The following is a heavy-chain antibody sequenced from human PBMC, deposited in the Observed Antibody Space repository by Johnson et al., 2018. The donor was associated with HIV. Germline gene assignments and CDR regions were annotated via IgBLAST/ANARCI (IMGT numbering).Heavy chain of an antibody. CDR2: ISYDGSNK. J-gene: IGHJ3*02. Sequence: QVQLVESGVGVVQPGRSLRLSCAASGFTFSSYAMYWVRQAPGKGLEWVAVISYDGSNKYYADSVKGRFTISRDNSKNTLYLQMNSLRAEDTAVYYCARVRGAFDIWGQGTMVTVSS. CDR3: ARVRGAFDI. CDR1: GFTFSSYA. V-gene: IGHV3-30-3*01.